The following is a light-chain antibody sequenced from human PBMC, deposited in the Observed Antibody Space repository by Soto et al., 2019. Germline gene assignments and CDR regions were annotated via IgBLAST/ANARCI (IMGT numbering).Light chain of an antibody. J-gene: IGKJ2*01. CDR3: QQYNNWPPLYT. Sequence: EIVMTQSPAPLSMSPGERATLSCRASQSISSNLAWYQQKPGQAPRLLIYGASTRATGIPARFSGSGSRTDFTLTYSSLQSEDFASYYCQQYNNWPPLYTFGQGTKLENK. CDR1: QSISSN. V-gene: IGKV3-15*01. CDR2: GAS.